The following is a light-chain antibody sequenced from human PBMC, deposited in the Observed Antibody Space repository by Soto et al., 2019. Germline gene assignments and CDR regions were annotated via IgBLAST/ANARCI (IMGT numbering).Light chain of an antibody. CDR2: AAS. V-gene: IGKV1-39*01. J-gene: IGKJ1*01. Sequence: DIQMTQYPSSLSASVRDRVIITCRASQSISSYLNWYQQKPGKPPKLLIYAASSLQRGVPSRFSGSGSGTQFTLTISSLQPEDFASYYCQQSHSSPPTFGQGTKVDIK. CDR1: QSISSY. CDR3: QQSHSSPPT.